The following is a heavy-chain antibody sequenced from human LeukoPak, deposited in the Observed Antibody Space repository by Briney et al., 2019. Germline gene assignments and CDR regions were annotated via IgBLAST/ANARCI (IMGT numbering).Heavy chain of an antibody. CDR1: GGSISSGSYY. Sequence: SETLSLTCTVSGGSISSGSYYWSWIRQPAGKGLEWIGRIYTSGSTNYNPSLKSRVTISVDTSKNQFSLKLSSVTAADTAVYYCAREGYYDSSGYSHGGIDYWGQGTLVTVSS. CDR3: AREGYYDSSGYSHGGIDY. V-gene: IGHV4-61*02. J-gene: IGHJ4*02. CDR2: IYTSGST. D-gene: IGHD3-22*01.